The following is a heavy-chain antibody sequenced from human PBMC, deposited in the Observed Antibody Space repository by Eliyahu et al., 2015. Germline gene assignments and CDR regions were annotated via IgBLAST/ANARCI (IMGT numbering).Heavy chain of an antibody. CDR2: ISLASGSL. V-gene: IGHV3-48*01. CDR3: VTDEAGHKAVAGTGWFDP. CDR1: GFSFNTYS. J-gene: IGHJ5*02. Sequence: EVHLVESGGGLVQPGGSLRLSCAASGFSFNTYSMNWVRQAPGKGLEWVSYISLASGSLYHPDSVKGRFTISRDNAKNSLYLQMNSLRADDTAVYYCVTDEAGHKAVAGTGWFDPWGQGTPVTVSS. D-gene: IGHD6-13*01.